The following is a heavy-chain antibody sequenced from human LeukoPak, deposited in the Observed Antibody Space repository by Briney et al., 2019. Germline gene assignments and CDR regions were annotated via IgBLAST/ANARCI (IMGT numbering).Heavy chain of an antibody. J-gene: IGHJ4*02. CDR2: ISGSGGST. CDR1: GFTFSSYA. V-gene: IGHV3-23*01. Sequence: GGSLRLSCAASGFTFSSYAMSWVRQAPGKGLEWVSAISGSGGSTYYADSVKGRFTISRDNAKNSLNLQMNSLRAEDTAVYYCAKDLRAGYSSGCPFDYWGQGTLVTVSS. D-gene: IGHD6-19*01. CDR3: AKDLRAGYSSGCPFDY.